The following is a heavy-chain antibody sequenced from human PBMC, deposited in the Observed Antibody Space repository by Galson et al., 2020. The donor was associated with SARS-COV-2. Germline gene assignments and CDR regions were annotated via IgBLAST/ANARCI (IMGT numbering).Heavy chain of an antibody. CDR2: ISYDGSNK. V-gene: IGHV3-30*03. D-gene: IGHD1-26*01. Sequence: GESLKISCAASGFTFSSYGMHWVRQAPGKGLEWVAVISYDGSNKYYADSVKGRFTISRDNSKNTLYLQMNSLRAEDTAVYYCEGELLNIDYWGQGTLVTVAS. CDR3: EGELLNIDY. CDR1: GFTFSSYG. J-gene: IGHJ4*02.